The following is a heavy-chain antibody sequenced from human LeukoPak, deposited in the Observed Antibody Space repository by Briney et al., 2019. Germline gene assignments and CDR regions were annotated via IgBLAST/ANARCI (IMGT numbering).Heavy chain of an antibody. D-gene: IGHD2-15*01. V-gene: IGHV4-39*01. CDR2: IYYSGTT. CDR3: ARVNTQGVPSP. J-gene: IGHJ5*02. Sequence: SETLSLTCTVSGGSITSRDYYWGWIRQPPGKGLEWIASIYYSGTTHYNPTHQSRVTMSVDTSKNQFSLKLSSVTAADTAVYYCARVNTQGVPSPWGQGILVTVSS. CDR1: GGSITSRDYY.